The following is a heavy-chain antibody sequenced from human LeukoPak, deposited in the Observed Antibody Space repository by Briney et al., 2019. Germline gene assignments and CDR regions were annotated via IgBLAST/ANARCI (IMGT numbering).Heavy chain of an antibody. CDR1: GFTFSNYG. V-gene: IGHV3-30*18. J-gene: IGHJ4*02. CDR3: AKNQDAGYSSSCLDY. Sequence: AGRSLRLSCAASGFTFSNYGMHWVRQAPGKGLXXXXXISYDGSNKYYADSVKGRFTISRDNSKNTLYLQMNSLRAEDTAVYYCAKNQDAGYSSSCLDYWGQGTLVTVSS. CDR2: ISYDGSNK. D-gene: IGHD6-13*01.